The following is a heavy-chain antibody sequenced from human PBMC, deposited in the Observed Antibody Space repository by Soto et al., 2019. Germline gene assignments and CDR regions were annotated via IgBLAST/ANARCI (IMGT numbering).Heavy chain of an antibody. CDR1: GFTFSSYA. CDR2: ISYDGSNK. D-gene: IGHD1-1*01. CDR3: ARDTAWNYFDY. V-gene: IGHV3-30-3*01. J-gene: IGHJ4*02. Sequence: LRLSCAASGFTFSSYAMHWVRQAPGKGLEWVAVISYDGSNKYYADSVKGRFTISRDNSKNTLYLQMNSLRAEDTAVYYCARDTAWNYFDYWGQGALVTVSS.